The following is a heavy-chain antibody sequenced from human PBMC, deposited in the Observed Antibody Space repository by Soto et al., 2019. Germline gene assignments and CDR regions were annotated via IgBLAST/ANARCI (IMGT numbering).Heavy chain of an antibody. CDR1: GGSISSYY. CDR2: SYYSGST. CDR3: ARHGEHSSSWYLGY. Sequence: PSETLSLTCTVSGGSISSYYWSWIRQPPGKGQGWIGYSYYSGSTNYNPSLKSRVTISVDTSKNKFSLKLSSVTAADAAVYYCARHGEHSSSWYLGYWGQGTLVTVSS. J-gene: IGHJ4*02. D-gene: IGHD6-13*01. V-gene: IGHV4-59*08.